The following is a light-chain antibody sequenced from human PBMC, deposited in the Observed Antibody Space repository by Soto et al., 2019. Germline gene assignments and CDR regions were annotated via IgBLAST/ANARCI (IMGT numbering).Light chain of an antibody. V-gene: IGKV1-5*03. Sequence: DIQMTQSPSTLSASVGDRVTITCRASQSISSWLAWYQQKPGKAPKLLIYKASSLQSGVPSRFSGSGSGTEFTLTISSLQPDAFATYYCQQSFTFGPGPKVDIK. J-gene: IGKJ3*01. CDR2: KAS. CDR3: QQSFT. CDR1: QSISSW.